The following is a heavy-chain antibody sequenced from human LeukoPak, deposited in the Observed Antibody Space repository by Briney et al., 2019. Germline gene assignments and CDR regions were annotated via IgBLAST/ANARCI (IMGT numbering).Heavy chain of an antibody. J-gene: IGHJ1*01. V-gene: IGHV1-2*06. CDR3: AIYSSGWQEYFQH. CDR1: GYTFTGYY. D-gene: IGHD6-19*01. CDR2: INPNSGGT. Sequence: GASVKVSCKASGYTFTGYYMHWVRQAPGQGLEWMGRINPNSGGTNYARKFQGRVTMTRDTSISTAYMELSRLRSDDTAVYYCAIYSSGWQEYFQHWGQGTLVTVSS.